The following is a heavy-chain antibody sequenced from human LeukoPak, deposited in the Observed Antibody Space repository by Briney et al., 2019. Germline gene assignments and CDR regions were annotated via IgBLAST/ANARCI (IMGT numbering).Heavy chain of an antibody. CDR3: ARLSSGYLEYYFDY. CDR2: INPNSGGT. D-gene: IGHD6-19*01. J-gene: IGHJ4*02. CDR1: EYIFTDYY. Sequence: GASVKVSCKASEYIFTDYYIHWVRQPPGQGLEWMGWINPNSGGTNYAQKFQGWDAMTRDTSISTAYMELRSLRSDDTAVYYCARLSSGYLEYYFDYWGQGTLVTVSS. V-gene: IGHV1-2*04.